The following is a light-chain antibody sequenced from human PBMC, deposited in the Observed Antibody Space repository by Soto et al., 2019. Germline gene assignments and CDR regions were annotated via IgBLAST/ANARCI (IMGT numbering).Light chain of an antibody. J-gene: IGLJ2*01. Sequence: QSVLTQPPSVSGAPGQRVTISFTGSSSNIGAGYDVHWYQQLPGTAPKLLIYGNSNRHSGVPDRFSGSKSGTSASLDITGLQAEDEADYYCQSYDSSLSGVVFGGGTQRTVL. V-gene: IGLV1-40*01. CDR1: SSNIGAGYD. CDR2: GNS. CDR3: QSYDSSLSGVV.